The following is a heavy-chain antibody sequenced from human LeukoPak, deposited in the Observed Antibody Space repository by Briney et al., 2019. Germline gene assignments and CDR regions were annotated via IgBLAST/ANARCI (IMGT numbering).Heavy chain of an antibody. D-gene: IGHD1-26*01. CDR3: AKGFGGSYSPEFDY. CDR2: ISYDGSNK. V-gene: IGHV3-30*18. CDR1: GFTFSSYG. J-gene: IGHJ4*02. Sequence: GGSLRLSCAASGFTFSSYGMHWVRQAPGKGLEWVAVISYDGSNKYYADSVKGRFTISRDNSKNTLYMQMNSLRAEDTAVYYCAKGFGGSYSPEFDYWGQGTLVTVSS.